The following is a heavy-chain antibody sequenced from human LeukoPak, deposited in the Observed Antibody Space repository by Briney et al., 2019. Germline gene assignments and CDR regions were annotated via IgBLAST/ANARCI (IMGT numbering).Heavy chain of an antibody. Sequence: GGSLSLSCAASGFTFDDYVIHWVRQAPGKGVEWVSGISWNSGSIGYADSVKGRFTISRDNAKNSLYLQMNSLRAEDTALYYCAKDKQGGDYYDRSGPFDYWGQGTLVTVSS. V-gene: IGHV3-9*01. CDR1: GFTFDDYV. CDR2: ISWNSGSI. CDR3: AKDKQGGDYYDRSGPFDY. J-gene: IGHJ4*02. D-gene: IGHD3-22*01.